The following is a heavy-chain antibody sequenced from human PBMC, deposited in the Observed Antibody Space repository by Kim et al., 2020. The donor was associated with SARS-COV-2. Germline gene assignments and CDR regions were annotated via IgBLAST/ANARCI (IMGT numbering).Heavy chain of an antibody. J-gene: IGHJ4*02. V-gene: IGHV4-59*11. CDR3: ARAIYIGSGHIGVPLDY. CDR1: GGSIYNRY. Sequence: SETLSLNCTVSGGSIYNRYWTWVRQPPGKGLESIGHIFDSGNTNYNPSLKGRVAMSIDTSRNQFSLKLTSVTAADTAVYYCARAIYIGSGHIGVPLDYWGPGTLVAVSS. D-gene: IGHD3-3*01. CDR2: IFDSGNT.